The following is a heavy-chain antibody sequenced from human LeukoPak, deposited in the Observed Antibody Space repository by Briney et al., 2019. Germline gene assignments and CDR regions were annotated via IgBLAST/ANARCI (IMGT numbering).Heavy chain of an antibody. D-gene: IGHD5-24*01. CDR1: GFTFRTYA. CDR2: ISGSGNGT. V-gene: IGHV3-23*01. Sequence: PGGSLRLSCTASGFTFRTYAMNWVRQAPGKGLEWLSGISGSGNGTYYADSVKGRFTISRDNSKNVVYLQMNSLTVEDAATYYCAKRTMSAFDSWGQGTLLIVPS. CDR3: AKRTMSAFDS. J-gene: IGHJ4*02.